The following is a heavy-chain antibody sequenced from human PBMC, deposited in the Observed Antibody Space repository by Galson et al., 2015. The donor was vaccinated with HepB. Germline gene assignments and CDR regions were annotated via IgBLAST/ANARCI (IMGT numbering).Heavy chain of an antibody. V-gene: IGHV1-69*13. CDR1: GGTFSSYA. CDR3: ARDDSSGTDAFDI. CDR2: IIPIFGTA. J-gene: IGHJ3*02. D-gene: IGHD3-22*01. Sequence: SVKVSCKASGGTFSSYAISWVRQAPGQGLEWMGGIIPIFGTANYAQKFQGRVTITADESTSTAYMELSSLRSEDTAVYYCARDDSSGTDAFDIWGQGTMVTVSS.